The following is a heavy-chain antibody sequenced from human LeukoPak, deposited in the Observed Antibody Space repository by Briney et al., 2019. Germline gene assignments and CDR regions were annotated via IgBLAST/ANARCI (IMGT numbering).Heavy chain of an antibody. D-gene: IGHD2-21*02. CDR3: ARGSGDSGDY. V-gene: IGHV4-31*03. CDR2: IYYSGST. CDR1: GGSISSGGYY. Sequence: SETLSLTCTVSGGSISSGGYYWSWIRQHQGKGLEWIGYIYYSGSTYYNPSLKSRVTISVDTSKNQFSLKLSSVTAADTAVYYCARGSGDSGDYWGQGTLVTVSS. J-gene: IGHJ4*02.